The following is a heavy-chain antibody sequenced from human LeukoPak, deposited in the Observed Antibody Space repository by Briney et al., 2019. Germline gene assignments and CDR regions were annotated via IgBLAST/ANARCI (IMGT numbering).Heavy chain of an antibody. J-gene: IGHJ4*02. CDR3: AKGIAADYYFDY. CDR2: ISYDGSNK. CDR1: GFTFSSYG. Sequence: PGGSLRLSCAASGFTFSSYGMHWVRQAPGKGLEWVAVISYDGSNKYHADSVKGRFTISRDNSKNTLYLQMNSLRAEDTAVYYCAKGIAADYYFDYWGQGTLVTVSS. V-gene: IGHV3-30*18. D-gene: IGHD6-13*01.